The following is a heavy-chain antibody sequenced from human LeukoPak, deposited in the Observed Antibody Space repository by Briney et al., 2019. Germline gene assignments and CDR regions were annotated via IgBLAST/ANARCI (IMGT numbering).Heavy chain of an antibody. CDR1: GFTFSSYW. D-gene: IGHD3-22*01. CDR2: IGGSSSPM. CDR3: ARSSGYPYFDY. J-gene: IGHJ4*02. V-gene: IGHV3-48*01. Sequence: GGSLRLSCAASGFTFSSYWMSWVRQAPGKGLEWLSYIGGSSSPMYYADSVKGRFTISRDNAKNSLYLQMNSLRVEDTAVYYCARSSGYPYFDYWGQGTLVTVSS.